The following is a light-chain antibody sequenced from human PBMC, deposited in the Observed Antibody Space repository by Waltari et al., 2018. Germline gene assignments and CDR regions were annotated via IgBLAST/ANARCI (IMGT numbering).Light chain of an antibody. V-gene: IGKV3-15*01. CDR3: QQYSNWPLT. CDR2: GAS. CDR1: QNVDSN. Sequence: ETVMTQSPATLSVSPGERATASCRTSQNVDSNLAWYQQKPGQAPRVLIYGASTRETGTPDRFTGSGSGTEVTLTISSLQSEDFAVYYCQQYSNWPLTSGGGTKVEIK. J-gene: IGKJ4*01.